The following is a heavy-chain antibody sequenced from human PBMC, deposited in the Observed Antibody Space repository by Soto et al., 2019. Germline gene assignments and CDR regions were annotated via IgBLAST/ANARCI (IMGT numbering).Heavy chain of an antibody. CDR2: INPSGGST. CDR1: GYTFTSYY. V-gene: IGHV1-46*01. D-gene: IGHD3-10*01. Sequence: ASVKVSCKASGYTFTSYYMHWVRQAPGQGLEWMGIINPSGGSTSYAQKFQGRVTMTRDTSTSTVYMELSSLRSEDTAVYYCARVHYYGSGSYSEYYFDYWGQGTLVTVSS. CDR3: ARVHYYGSGSYSEYYFDY. J-gene: IGHJ4*02.